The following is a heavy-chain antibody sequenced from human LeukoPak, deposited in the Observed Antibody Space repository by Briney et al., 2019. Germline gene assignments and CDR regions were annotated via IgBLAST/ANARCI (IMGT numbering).Heavy chain of an antibody. D-gene: IGHD6-13*01. Sequence: PAGRSLRLSCAASGFTFSSHAMHWVRQAPGKGLEWVAVISYDGSNKYYADSVKGRFTISRDNSKNTLYLQMNSLRAEDTAVYYCAKLSSWYEPTSDYWGQGTLVTVSS. V-gene: IGHV3-30-3*02. CDR2: ISYDGSNK. CDR3: AKLSSWYEPTSDY. CDR1: GFTFSSHA. J-gene: IGHJ4*02.